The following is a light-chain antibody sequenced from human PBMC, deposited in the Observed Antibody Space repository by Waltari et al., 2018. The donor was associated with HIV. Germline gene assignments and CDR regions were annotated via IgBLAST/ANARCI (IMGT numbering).Light chain of an antibody. CDR2: EVS. V-gene: IGLV2-14*01. CDR1: SSDVGSYNY. CDR3: SSYTTSSVYAV. J-gene: IGLJ2*01. Sequence: QSALTQPASVSGSPGQSITISCTGTSSDVGSYNYVSWYQQHPGKAPKLMIYEVSKRPSGVSDRFSGSKSGNTASLTISGLQAEDEADYYCSSYTTSSVYAVFGGGTKLTV.